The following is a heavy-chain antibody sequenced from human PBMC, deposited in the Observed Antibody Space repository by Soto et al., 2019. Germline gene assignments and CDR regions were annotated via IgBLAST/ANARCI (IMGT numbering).Heavy chain of an antibody. Sequence: PSESPRLSCGSSGVTFSRYAVHWGRQAPGKGLEWVAVISYDGSNKYYADSVKGRFTISRDNSKKTLYLQMNSLSAEDTAVYNCARDHAFRAKAVGCDICGEESMGTV. V-gene: IGHV3-30-3*01. CDR1: GVTFSRYA. CDR3: ARDHAFRAKAVGCDI. D-gene: IGHD3-16*01. J-gene: IGHJ3*02. CDR2: ISYDGSNK.